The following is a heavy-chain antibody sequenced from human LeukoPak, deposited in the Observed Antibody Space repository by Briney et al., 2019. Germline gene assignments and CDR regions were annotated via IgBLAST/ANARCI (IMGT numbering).Heavy chain of an antibody. Sequence: PSETLSLTCTVSGGSISSSSYYWGWIRQPPGKGLEWIGSIYYSGSTYYNPSLKSRVTISVDTSKNQFSLKLSSVTAADTAVYYCASPPVNYDFWSGYPYYYYMDVWGKGTTVTVSS. CDR3: ASPPVNYDFWSGYPYYYYMDV. D-gene: IGHD3-3*01. CDR2: IYYSGST. V-gene: IGHV4-39*01. J-gene: IGHJ6*03. CDR1: GGSISSSSYY.